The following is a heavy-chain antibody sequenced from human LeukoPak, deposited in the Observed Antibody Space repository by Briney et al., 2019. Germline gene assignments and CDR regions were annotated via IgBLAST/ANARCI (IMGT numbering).Heavy chain of an antibody. CDR1: GFTFSNCA. Sequence: GGSLRLSCAASGFTFSNCAMSWVRQAPGKGLEWVSVISGSGGSTYYADSVKGRFTISRDNSKNTLYVQMNSLRAEDTAVYYCAKDFSQNIAAAGYFDYGGQETLVPVS. CDR2: ISGSGGST. V-gene: IGHV3-23*01. D-gene: IGHD6-13*01. J-gene: IGHJ4*02. CDR3: AKDFSQNIAAAGYFDY.